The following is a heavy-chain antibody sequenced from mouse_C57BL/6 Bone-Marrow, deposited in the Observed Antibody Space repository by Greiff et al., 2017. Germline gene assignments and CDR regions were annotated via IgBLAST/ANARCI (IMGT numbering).Heavy chain of an antibody. CDR1: GYTFTSYW. V-gene: IGHV1-74*01. CDR3: AMKTTVVQNY. D-gene: IGHD1-1*01. J-gene: IGHJ4*01. Sequence: QVQLQQSGAELVKPGASVKMSCKASGYTFTSYWITWVQQRPGQGLEWIGRIHPSDSDTNYNQKFKGQATLTVDKSSSTAYMQLSSLTSEDAAVYYCAMKTTVVQNYWGQGTSVTVSS. CDR2: IHPSDSDT.